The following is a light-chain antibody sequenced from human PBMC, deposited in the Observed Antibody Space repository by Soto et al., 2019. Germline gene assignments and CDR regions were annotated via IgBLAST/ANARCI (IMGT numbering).Light chain of an antibody. CDR3: QHYADSPPVFT. CDR2: AAS. J-gene: IGKJ3*01. Sequence: DIVLTQSPGTLSLSPGDRATLSCRTSRFVSNYYVAWYQQRPGQAPRLLIYAASSRAIDIPDRFSGSGSGTDFTLTISRLEPEDFAVYYCQHYADSPPVFTFGPGTKVEI. V-gene: IGKV3-20*01. CDR1: RFVSNYY.